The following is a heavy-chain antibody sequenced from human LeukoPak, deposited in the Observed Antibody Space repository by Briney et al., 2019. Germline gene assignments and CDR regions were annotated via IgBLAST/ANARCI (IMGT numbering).Heavy chain of an antibody. J-gene: IGHJ3*02. Sequence: GGSLRLSCAASGFTFSSYALDWVRQAPGKGLEWVAVISKDGNSQNYADSVKGRFTISRDNSKNTLYLQMDSLRPEDTAVYYCAGESFDIWGQGTTVTVSS. V-gene: IGHV3-30*04. CDR1: GFTFSSYA. CDR3: AGESFDI. CDR2: ISKDGNSQ.